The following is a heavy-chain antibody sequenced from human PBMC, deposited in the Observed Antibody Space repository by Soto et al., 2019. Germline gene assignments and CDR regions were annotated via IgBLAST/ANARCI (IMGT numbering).Heavy chain of an antibody. J-gene: IGHJ6*03. CDR2: IWYDGSNK. CDR3: ARDCTVTTFFDYMDV. Sequence: QVQLVESGGGVVQPGRSLRLSCAASGFTFSSYGMHWVRQAPGKXLEWVAVIWYDGSNKYYADSVKGRFTISRDNSKNTLYLQMNSLRAEDTAVYYCARDCTVTTFFDYMDVWGKGTTVTVSS. V-gene: IGHV3-33*01. CDR1: GFTFSSYG. D-gene: IGHD4-17*01.